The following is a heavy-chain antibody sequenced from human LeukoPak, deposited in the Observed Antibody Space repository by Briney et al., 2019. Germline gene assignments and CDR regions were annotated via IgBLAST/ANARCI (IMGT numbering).Heavy chain of an antibody. CDR1: GFTFDDYA. CDR3: ARDLLAAAGTRPYWYFDL. Sequence: GGSLRLSCAASGFTFDDYAMHWVRQAPGKGLEWVSRISWNSGSIAYADSVKGRFTISRDNAKNSLYLQMNSLRAEDTAVYYCARDLLAAAGTRPYWYFDLWGRGTLVTVSS. J-gene: IGHJ2*01. D-gene: IGHD6-13*01. CDR2: ISWNSGSI. V-gene: IGHV3-9*01.